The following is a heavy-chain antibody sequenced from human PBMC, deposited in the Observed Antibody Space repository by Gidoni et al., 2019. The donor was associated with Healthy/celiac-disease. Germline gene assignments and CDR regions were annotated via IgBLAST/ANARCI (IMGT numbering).Heavy chain of an antibody. CDR2: IKSKTDGGTT. J-gene: IGHJ4*02. Sequence: EVQLVESGGGLVKPGGSLRLSCAASGFTFRNAWMSWARQAPGKGLEWVGRIKSKTDGGTTDYAAPVKGRFTISRDDSKNTLYLQMNSLKTEDTAVYYCTTDYYDSSGYYLNYWGQGTLVTVSS. CDR1: GFTFRNAW. V-gene: IGHV3-15*01. CDR3: TTDYYDSSGYYLNY. D-gene: IGHD3-22*01.